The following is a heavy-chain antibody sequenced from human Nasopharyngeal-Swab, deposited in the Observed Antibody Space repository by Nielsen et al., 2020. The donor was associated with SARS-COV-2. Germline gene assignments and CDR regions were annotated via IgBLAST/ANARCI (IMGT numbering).Heavy chain of an antibody. CDR3: ARHESGMYSGYDF. Sequence: GGSLRLSCKGSGYSFTSYWIGWVRQMPGKGLEWMGLIYPGDSDTRYSPSFQGQVTISADKSISTAYLQWSSLKASDTAMYYCARHESGMYSGYDFWGQGTLVTVSS. D-gene: IGHD5-12*01. J-gene: IGHJ4*02. CDR1: GYSFTSYW. V-gene: IGHV5-51*01. CDR2: IYPGDSDT.